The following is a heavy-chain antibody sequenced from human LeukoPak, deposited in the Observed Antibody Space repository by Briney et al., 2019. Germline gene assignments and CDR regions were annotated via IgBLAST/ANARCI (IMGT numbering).Heavy chain of an antibody. J-gene: IGHJ4*02. CDR2: IIPIFGTA. Sequence: ASVKVSCKASGGTFSGYAISWVRQAPGQGLEWMGGIIPIFGTANYAQKFQGRVTITTDESTSTAYMELSSLRSEDTAVYYCARHSAIGITMVRGVIGYFDYWGQGTLVTVSS. CDR3: ARHSAIGITMVRGVIGYFDY. V-gene: IGHV1-69*05. D-gene: IGHD3-10*01. CDR1: GGTFSGYA.